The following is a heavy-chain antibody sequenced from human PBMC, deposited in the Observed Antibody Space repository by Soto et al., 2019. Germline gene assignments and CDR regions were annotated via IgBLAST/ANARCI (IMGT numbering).Heavy chain of an antibody. Sequence: PSETLSLTCTVSGGSISSSGYYWVWIRQPPGKGLEWIGSIYYSGSTYYNPSLKSRVTVFVDTSNNQFSLKLSSVSAADTAVYYCARLRRDCHAPGCFGTDYWGQGTLVTVSS. CDR3: ARLRRDCHAPGCFGTDY. D-gene: IGHD1-1*01. CDR1: GGSISSSGYY. J-gene: IGHJ4*02. CDR2: IYYSGST. V-gene: IGHV4-39*01.